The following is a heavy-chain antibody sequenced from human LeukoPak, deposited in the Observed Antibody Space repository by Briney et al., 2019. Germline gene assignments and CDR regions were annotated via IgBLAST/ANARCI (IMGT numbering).Heavy chain of an antibody. V-gene: IGHV3-23*01. CDR1: GFTFSGYA. J-gene: IGHJ4*02. D-gene: IGHD6-13*01. Sequence: PGGSLRLSCAASGFTFSGYALSWVRQAPGKGLEWVSGISDTGDSTYYADSVKGRFTISRDNSKNTLYLQMNSLRADDTAVYYCAKDRLGAAAGFFDYWGQGSLVTVSS. CDR3: AKDRLGAAAGFFDY. CDR2: ISDTGDST.